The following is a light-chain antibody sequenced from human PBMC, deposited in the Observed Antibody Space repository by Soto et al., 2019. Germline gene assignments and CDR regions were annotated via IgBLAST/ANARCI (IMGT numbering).Light chain of an antibody. V-gene: IGKV1-27*01. CDR3: QSYNGAPWT. CDR1: QGISTY. CDR2: AAS. Sequence: DIQMTQSPSSLSASVGDRVTITCRASQGISTYLVWYQQKPGTVPKLLIFAASPLHSGVPSRFSGSGSGTDFTLTISSLQPEDVATYYCQSYNGAPWTFGQGTKVEIK. J-gene: IGKJ1*01.